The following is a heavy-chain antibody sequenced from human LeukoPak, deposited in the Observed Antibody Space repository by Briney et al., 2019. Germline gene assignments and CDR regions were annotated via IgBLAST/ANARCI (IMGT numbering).Heavy chain of an antibody. CDR1: GYSISSGYY. V-gene: IGHV4-61*01. D-gene: IGHD3-16*02. CDR3: ARDVVDHDAFDI. CDR2: IYYSGST. J-gene: IGHJ3*02. Sequence: SETLSLTCTVSGYSISSGYYWGWIRQPPGKGLEWIGYIYYSGSTNYNPSLKSRVTISVDTSKNQFSLKLSSVTAADTAVYYCARDVVDHDAFDIWGQGTMVTVSS.